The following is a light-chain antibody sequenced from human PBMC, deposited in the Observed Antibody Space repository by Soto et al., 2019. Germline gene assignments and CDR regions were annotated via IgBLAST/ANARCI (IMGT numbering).Light chain of an antibody. CDR2: KAS. CDR1: QSISNL. Sequence: DIQMTQSPSTLSASVGDRVTITCRASQSISNLLAWYQLKPGKAPKLLIYKASNLETGVPSRFSGSGSGTEFTLTISSLQPDDLATYYCQQYNRYWTFGQGTKVEI. V-gene: IGKV1-5*03. CDR3: QQYNRYWT. J-gene: IGKJ1*01.